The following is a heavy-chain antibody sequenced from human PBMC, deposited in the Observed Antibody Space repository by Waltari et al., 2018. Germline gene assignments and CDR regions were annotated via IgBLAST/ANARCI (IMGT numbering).Heavy chain of an antibody. J-gene: IGHJ3*02. Sequence: QLQLQESGPGLVKPSETLSLTCTVSGGSISSSSYYWGWIRQPPGKGLEWIGSIYYSGSTYYNPALKSRVTISVDTSKNQFSLKLSSVTAADTAVYYCARPYYPAAFDIWGQGTMVTVSS. D-gene: IGHD3-22*01. CDR3: ARPYYPAAFDI. CDR1: GGSISSSSYY. CDR2: IYYSGST. V-gene: IGHV4-39*07.